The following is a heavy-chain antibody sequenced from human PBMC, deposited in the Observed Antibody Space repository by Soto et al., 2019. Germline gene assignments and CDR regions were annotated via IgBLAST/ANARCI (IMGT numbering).Heavy chain of an antibody. CDR3: AADNVGASPYVMSYYYYRMDL. CDR1: GFTFTSSA. CDR2: IVVGGGNT. Sequence: SVKVFCKASGFTFTSSAVQWVRQARGQRLEWIGWIVVGGGNTNYAQKFQERVTITRDMSTSTAYMELSSLRSEDTAVYYCAADNVGASPYVMSYYYYRMDLWGQGTTVTVSS. J-gene: IGHJ6*02. V-gene: IGHV1-58*01. D-gene: IGHD1-26*01.